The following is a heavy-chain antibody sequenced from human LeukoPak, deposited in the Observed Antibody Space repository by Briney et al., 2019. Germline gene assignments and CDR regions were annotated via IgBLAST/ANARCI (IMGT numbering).Heavy chain of an antibody. CDR1: GDSISSGGYS. CDR3: ARVVAAAGNNWFDP. CDR2: IHDSGST. V-gene: IGHV4-30-4*07. D-gene: IGHD6-13*01. J-gene: IGHJ5*02. Sequence: PSETLSLTCVVSGDSISSGGYSWSWIRQTPGKGLEWIAYIHDSGSTYNNPSLKSRLSISIDTPKNQFSLKLNSVTAADTAVYYCARVVAAAGNNWFDPWGQGTLVTVSS.